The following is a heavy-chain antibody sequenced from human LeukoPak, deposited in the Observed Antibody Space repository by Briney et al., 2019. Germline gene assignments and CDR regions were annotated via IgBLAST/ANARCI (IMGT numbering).Heavy chain of an antibody. V-gene: IGHV5-51*01. CDR1: GYNFTIYW. CDR3: ARRVGGSSPRGYFDS. Sequence: GESPKISCKGSGYNFTIYWIGWVRQMPGKGLEWMGIIYPGDSDTRYSPSFQGQVTISADKSISTAYLQWSSLKASDTAMYYCARRVGGSSPRGYFDSWGQGTLVTVSS. D-gene: IGHD2-2*01. J-gene: IGHJ4*02. CDR2: IYPGDSDT.